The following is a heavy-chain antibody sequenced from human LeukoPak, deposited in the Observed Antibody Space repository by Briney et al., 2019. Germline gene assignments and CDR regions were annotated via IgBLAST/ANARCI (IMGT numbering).Heavy chain of an antibody. V-gene: IGHV1-2*02. J-gene: IGHJ4*02. CDR2: IDPNSGGT. CDR3: ASSHGIASRSPPGY. CDR1: GYTFTAYY. Sequence: ASVKVSCKSSGYTFTAYYMHWVRRAPGQGFEWMGWIDPNSGGTDYAQKFQGRVTMTRDTSITTAYMELSRLTSDDTAIYYYASSHGIASRSPPGYWGQGTLVTVSS. D-gene: IGHD6-6*01.